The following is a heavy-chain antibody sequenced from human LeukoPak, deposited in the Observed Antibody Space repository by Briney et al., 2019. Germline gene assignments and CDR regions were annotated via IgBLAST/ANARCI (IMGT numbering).Heavy chain of an antibody. CDR3: ARFRSYSSSLPRTSYFQH. J-gene: IGHJ1*01. CDR1: GFTFSGSA. D-gene: IGHD6-6*01. CDR2: IRSKANSYAT. V-gene: IGHV3-73*01. Sequence: PGGSLRLSCAASGFTFSGSAMHWVRQASGKGLEWVGRIRSKANSYATAYAASVKGRFTMTRDTSISTAYMELSRLRSDDTAVYYCARFRSYSSSLPRTSYFQHWGQGTLVTVSS.